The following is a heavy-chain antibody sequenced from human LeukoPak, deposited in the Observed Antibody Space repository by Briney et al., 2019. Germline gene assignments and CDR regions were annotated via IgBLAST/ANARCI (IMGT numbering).Heavy chain of an antibody. Sequence: PGGSLRLSCAASGFTFDDYAMHWVRQAPGKGLEWVSGISWNSGSIGYADSVKGRFTISRDNAKNSLYLQMNSLRAEDTALYYCAKGQPTRFLEWLSYMDVWGKGTTVTVSS. CDR1: GFTFDDYA. J-gene: IGHJ6*03. CDR2: ISWNSGSI. CDR3: AKGQPTRFLEWLSYMDV. D-gene: IGHD3-3*01. V-gene: IGHV3-9*01.